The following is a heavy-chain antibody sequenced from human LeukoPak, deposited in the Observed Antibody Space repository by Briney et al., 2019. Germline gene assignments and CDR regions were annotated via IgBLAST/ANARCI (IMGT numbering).Heavy chain of an antibody. J-gene: IGHJ1*01. CDR3: ARLGNEAVANPPH. Sequence: ASVKVSCKASGYTFTSYYMHWVRQAPGQGLERMGIINPSGGSTSYAQKFQGRVTMTRDTSTSTVYMELSSLRSEDTAVYFCARLGNEAVANPPHWGQGTLVTVSS. CDR2: INPSGGST. D-gene: IGHD6-19*01. V-gene: IGHV1-46*01. CDR1: GYTFTSYY.